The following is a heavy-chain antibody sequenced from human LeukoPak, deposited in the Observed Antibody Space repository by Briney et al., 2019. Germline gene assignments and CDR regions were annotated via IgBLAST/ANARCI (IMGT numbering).Heavy chain of an antibody. CDR3: ARDRTTMVRAFDAFDI. CDR1: GGTFSSYA. CDR2: IIPIFGTA. Sequence: GSSEKVSCKASGGTFSSYAINWVRQAPGQGLEWMGGIIPIFGTANYAQKFQGRVTITTDESTSTAYMELSSLRSEDTAVYYCARDRTTMVRAFDAFDIWGQGTMVTVSS. D-gene: IGHD3-10*01. V-gene: IGHV1-69*05. J-gene: IGHJ3*02.